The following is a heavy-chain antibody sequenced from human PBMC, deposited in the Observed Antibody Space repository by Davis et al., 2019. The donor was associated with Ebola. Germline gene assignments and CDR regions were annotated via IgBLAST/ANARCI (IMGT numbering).Heavy chain of an antibody. D-gene: IGHD3-3*01. CDR2: IKSKTDGGTT. V-gene: IGHV3-15*01. CDR3: TTISDFGVVIIDTGSYYGMDV. CDR1: GFTFSNAW. Sequence: GESLKISCAASGFTFSNAWMSWVRQAPGKGLEWVGRIKSKTDGGTTDYAAPVKGRFTISRDDSKNTLYLQMNSLKTEDTAVYYCTTISDFGVVIIDTGSYYGMDVWGKGTTVTVSS. J-gene: IGHJ6*04.